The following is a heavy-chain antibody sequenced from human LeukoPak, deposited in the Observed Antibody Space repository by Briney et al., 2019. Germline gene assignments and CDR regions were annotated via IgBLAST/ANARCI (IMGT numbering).Heavy chain of an antibody. CDR1: GYTFTDYY. Sequence: ASVKVSCKASGYTFTDYYIHWVRQAPGQGLGWMGWINPNRGDTNYTEIFQGRVTMTRDTSISTAYMDLSRLTSDDTAVYYCATLTKGYYYIMDVWGQGTMVTVSS. J-gene: IGHJ6*02. CDR3: ATLTKGYYYIMDV. V-gene: IGHV1-2*02. CDR2: INPNRGDT.